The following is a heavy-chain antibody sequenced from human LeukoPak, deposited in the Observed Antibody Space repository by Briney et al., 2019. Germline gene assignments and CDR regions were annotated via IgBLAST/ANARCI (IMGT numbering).Heavy chain of an antibody. D-gene: IGHD1-7*01. J-gene: IGHJ4*02. CDR3: AKKGGGGTTPVRSYFDY. CDR1: GGTFSNYA. Sequence: SCKASGGTFSNYAMSWVRQAPGKGLEWVSAVSGSGDTTYYADSVKGRFTISRDNSKNTLYLQMNSLRAEDTAVYYCAKKGGGGTTPVRSYFDYWGQGTLVTVSS. V-gene: IGHV3-23*01. CDR2: VSGSGDTT.